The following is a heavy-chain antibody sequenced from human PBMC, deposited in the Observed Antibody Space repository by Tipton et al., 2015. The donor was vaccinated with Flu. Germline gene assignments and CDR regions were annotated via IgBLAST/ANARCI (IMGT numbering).Heavy chain of an antibody. CDR1: GFTFNDYW. V-gene: IGHV3-7*01. CDR3: ARHRNYHFDY. CDR2: IKHDGGDK. D-gene: IGHD4-11*01. J-gene: IGHJ4*02. Sequence: SLRLSCAASGFTFNDYWMSWVRQAPGKGLGWVANIKHDGGDKYYVDSVKGRFTIPRDNAKNSLYLQMNSLRAEDTALYYCARHRNYHFDYWGQGTLVTVSS.